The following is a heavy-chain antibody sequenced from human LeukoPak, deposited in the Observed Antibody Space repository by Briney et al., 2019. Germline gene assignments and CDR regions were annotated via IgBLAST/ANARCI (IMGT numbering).Heavy chain of an antibody. CDR2: ISYDGSNK. CDR1: GFPFSSYG. J-gene: IGHJ6*02. V-gene: IGHV3-30*03. D-gene: IGHD6-13*01. Sequence: GGSLRLSCAASGFPFSSYGMHWVRQAPGKGLEWVAVISYDGSNKYYADSVKGRFTISRDNSKNTLYLQMNSLRAEDTAVYYCAAPGTHYYGMDVWGQGTTVTVSS. CDR3: AAPGTHYYGMDV.